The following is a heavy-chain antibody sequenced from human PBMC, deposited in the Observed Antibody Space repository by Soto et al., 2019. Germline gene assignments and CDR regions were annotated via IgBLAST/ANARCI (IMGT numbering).Heavy chain of an antibody. Sequence: GGSLRLSCAASGFTFSSYAMHWVRQAPGKGLEWVAVISYDGSNKYYADSVKGRFTISRDNSKNTLYLQMNSLRAEDTAVYYCARDNNWNYLFADYWGQGTLVTVSS. D-gene: IGHD1-7*01. CDR1: GFTFSSYA. V-gene: IGHV3-30-3*01. J-gene: IGHJ4*02. CDR2: ISYDGSNK. CDR3: ARDNNWNYLFADY.